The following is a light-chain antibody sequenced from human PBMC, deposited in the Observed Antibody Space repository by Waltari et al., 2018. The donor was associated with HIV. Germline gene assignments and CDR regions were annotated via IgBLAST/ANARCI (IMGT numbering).Light chain of an antibody. V-gene: IGLV3-25*03. J-gene: IGLJ2*01. CDR1: GFSKQY. Sequence: SSGLTQPPSVSVSPGQTAKITCSGDGFSKQYVFWYQQKTGKAPVLLIYKATARPSNIAVRFSGATSGTTLTLTITGVQADDEADYFCHSEDNTGAAFFGGGTRLTVL. CDR2: KAT. CDR3: HSEDNTGAAF.